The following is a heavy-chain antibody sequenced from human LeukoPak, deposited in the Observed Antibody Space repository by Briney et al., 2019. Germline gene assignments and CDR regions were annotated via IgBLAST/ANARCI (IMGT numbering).Heavy chain of an antibody. CDR2: IYTSGST. V-gene: IGHV4-4*07. J-gene: IGHJ5*02. D-gene: IGHD3-22*01. CDR1: GGSISSYY. CDR3: ARDLRDSSGYSLTWFDP. Sequence: SETLSLTCTVSGGSISSYYWSWIRQPAGKELEWIGRIYTSGSTNYNPSLKSRVTMSVDTSKNQFSLKLSSVTAADTAVYYCARDLRDSSGYSLTWFDPWGQGTLVTVSS.